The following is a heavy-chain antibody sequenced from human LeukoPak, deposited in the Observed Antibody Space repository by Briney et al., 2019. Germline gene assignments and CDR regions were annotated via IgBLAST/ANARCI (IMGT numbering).Heavy chain of an antibody. D-gene: IGHD2-2*01. J-gene: IGHJ6*04. V-gene: IGHV4-61*02. CDR3: ARRPIVVVPAASVVDV. CDR1: GGSISSGSHY. CDR2: IYTSGST. Sequence: SETLSLTCTVSGGSISSGSHYWSWIRQPAGKGLEWIGRIYTSGSTNYNPSLKSRVTISVDTSKNQFSLKLSSVTAADTAVYYCARRPIVVVPAASVVDVWGKGTTVTISS.